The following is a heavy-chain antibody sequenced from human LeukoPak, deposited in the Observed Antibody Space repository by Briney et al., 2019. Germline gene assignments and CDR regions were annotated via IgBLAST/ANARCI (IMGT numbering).Heavy chain of an antibody. V-gene: IGHV1-46*01. CDR2: INPSGGST. D-gene: IGHD3-22*01. CDR3: ARAGYDSSGYYSY. J-gene: IGHJ4*02. Sequence: ASVKVSCKASGYTFTNYCMHWMRQAPGQGLEWMGIINPSGGSTSYAQKFQGRVTMTRDTSTSTVYMELSSLRSDDTAVYYCARAGYDSSGYYSYWGQGTLVTVSS. CDR1: GYTFTNYC.